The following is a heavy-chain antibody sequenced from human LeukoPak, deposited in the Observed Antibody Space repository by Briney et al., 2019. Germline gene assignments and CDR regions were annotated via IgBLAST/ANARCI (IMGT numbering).Heavy chain of an antibody. Sequence: SVKVSCKASGGTFSSYAISWVRQAPGQGLEWMGGIIPIFGTANYAQKFQGRVTITADKSTSTAYMELSSLRSEDTAVYYCARRYYDILTGWGWFDPWGQGTLVTVSS. CDR3: ARRYYDILTGWGWFDP. J-gene: IGHJ5*02. D-gene: IGHD3-9*01. V-gene: IGHV1-69*06. CDR2: IIPIFGTA. CDR1: GGTFSSYA.